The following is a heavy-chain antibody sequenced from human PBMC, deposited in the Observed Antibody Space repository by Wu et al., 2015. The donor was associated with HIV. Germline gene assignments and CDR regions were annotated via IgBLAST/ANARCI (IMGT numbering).Heavy chain of an antibody. J-gene: IGHJ6*02. CDR1: GGTFSSYA. V-gene: IGHV1-69*12. CDR2: IIPIFGTA. D-gene: IGHD6-19*01. Sequence: QVQLVQSGAEVKKPGSSVKVSCKASGGTFSSYAISWVRQAPGQGLEWMGGIIPIFGTANYAQKFQGRVTITADESTSTAYMELSSLRSEDTAMYYCARDTRLGPXQYYGMDVWGQGPRSTVSS. CDR3: ARDTRLGPXQYYGMDV.